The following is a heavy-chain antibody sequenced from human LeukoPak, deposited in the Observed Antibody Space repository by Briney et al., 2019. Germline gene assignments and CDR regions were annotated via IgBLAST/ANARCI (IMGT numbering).Heavy chain of an antibody. J-gene: IGHJ4*02. CDR3: ARLYSSSMGRVFDY. CDR1: GGSISSYY. CDR2: ISYSGST. V-gene: IGHV4-59*01. Sequence: PSETLSLTCTVSGGSISSYYWSWIRQPPGKGLEWIGFISYSGSTNYNPSLKSRLTISVDTSKNQFSLKLSSVTAADTAVYYCARLYSSSMGRVFDYWGQGTLVTVSS. D-gene: IGHD6-13*01.